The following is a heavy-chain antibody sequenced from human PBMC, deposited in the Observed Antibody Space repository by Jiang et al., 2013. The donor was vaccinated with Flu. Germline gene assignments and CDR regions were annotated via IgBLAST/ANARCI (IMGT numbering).Heavy chain of an antibody. V-gene: IGHV5-51*01. Sequence: GYSFTSYWIGWVRQMPGKGLEWMGIIYPGDSDTRYSPSFQGQVTISADKSISTAYLQWSSLKASDTAMYYCARGRIVVVPAAIRGGWFDPWGQGTLVTVSS. CDR2: IYPGDSDT. J-gene: IGHJ5*02. CDR1: GYSFTSYW. D-gene: IGHD2-2*02. CDR3: ARGRIVVVPAAIRGGWFDP.